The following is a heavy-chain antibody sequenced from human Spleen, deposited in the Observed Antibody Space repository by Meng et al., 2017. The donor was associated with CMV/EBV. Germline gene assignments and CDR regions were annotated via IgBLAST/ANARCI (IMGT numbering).Heavy chain of an antibody. CDR3: ARLDDYSIPGLDY. CDR2: INDSGST. D-gene: IGHD4-11*01. CDR1: GGSFRGFY. Sequence: SQTLSLTCAVYGGSFRGFYWSWIRQPPGKGLEWIGEINDSGSTNYNPSVNSPVTISMDTSKNQFSLKLSSVTAADTAVYYCARLDDYSIPGLDYWGQGTLVTVSS. V-gene: IGHV4-34*01. J-gene: IGHJ4*02.